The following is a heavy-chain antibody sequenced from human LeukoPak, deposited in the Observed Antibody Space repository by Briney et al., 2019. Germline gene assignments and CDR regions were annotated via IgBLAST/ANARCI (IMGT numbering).Heavy chain of an antibody. V-gene: IGHV1-2*02. J-gene: IGHJ4*02. CDR2: INPNSGGT. D-gene: IGHD4-17*01. CDR1: GYTFTGYY. Sequence: ASVKVSCKASGYTFTGYYKHWVRQAPGQGLEWMGWINPNSGGTNYAQKFQGRVTTTRDTSISTAYMELSRLRSDDTAVYYCARGDTTVTIDSGLGYWGQGTLVTVSS. CDR3: ARGDTTVTIDSGLGY.